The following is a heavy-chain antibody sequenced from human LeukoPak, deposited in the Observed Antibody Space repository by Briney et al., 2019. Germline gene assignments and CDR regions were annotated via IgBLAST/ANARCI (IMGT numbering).Heavy chain of an antibody. CDR2: ISDSGGST. D-gene: IGHD3-16*02. Sequence: GGSLRPSCAASGFTFSSYAMSWVRQAPRKGLEWVSAISDSGGSTYYADSVKGRITISRDNSKNTLYLQMNSLRAEDTAVYYCAKASHDYVWGSYRRFDYWGQGTLVTVSS. J-gene: IGHJ4*02. CDR1: GFTFSSYA. V-gene: IGHV3-23*01. CDR3: AKASHDYVWGSYRRFDY.